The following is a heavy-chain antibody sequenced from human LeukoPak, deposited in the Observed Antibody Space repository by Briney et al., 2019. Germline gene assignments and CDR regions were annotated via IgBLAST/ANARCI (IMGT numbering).Heavy chain of an antibody. J-gene: IGHJ3*02. CDR2: INNDGSGT. D-gene: IGHD1-26*01. V-gene: IGHV3-74*01. CDR3: ARQNGWELLAFDI. Sequence: GGSLRLSCVASGFTFRSYWMHWVRRVPGEGLVWVSGINNDGSGTNYADSVKGRFTISRDNAKNSLYLQMNSLRAEDTAVYYCARQNGWELLAFDIWGQGTMVTVSS. CDR1: GFTFRSYW.